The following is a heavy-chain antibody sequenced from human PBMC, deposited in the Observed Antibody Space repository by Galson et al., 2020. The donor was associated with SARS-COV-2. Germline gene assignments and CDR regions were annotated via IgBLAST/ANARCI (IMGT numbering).Heavy chain of an antibody. CDR2: IYWDDDT. CDR3: AHTGPYSSGWYDAFDI. V-gene: IGHV2-5*02. Sequence: KMSGPTLVKPTQTLTLTCTFPGFSPSTSGVGAGWIRQPPGTALAWLALIYWDDDTRYSPSLKSRLTITKDTSENQVVLTMTNMDPVDTATYYCAHTGPYSSGWYDAFDIWGQGTMVTVSS. D-gene: IGHD6-19*01. CDR1: GFSPSTSGVG. J-gene: IGHJ3*02.